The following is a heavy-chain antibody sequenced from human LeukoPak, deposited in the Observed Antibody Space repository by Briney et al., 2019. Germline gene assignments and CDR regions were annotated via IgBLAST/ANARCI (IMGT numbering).Heavy chain of an antibody. CDR2: INHSGST. V-gene: IGHV4-34*01. CDR3: ARGNNSTGYFDY. J-gene: IGHJ4*02. CDR1: GGSFSGYY. D-gene: IGHD2/OR15-2a*01. Sequence: SETLSLTCAVYGGSFSGYYWSWIRQPSGKGLEWIGEINHSGSTNYNPSLKSRVTISVDTSKNQFSLKLSSVTAADTAVYYCARGNNSTGYFDYWGQGTLVTVSS.